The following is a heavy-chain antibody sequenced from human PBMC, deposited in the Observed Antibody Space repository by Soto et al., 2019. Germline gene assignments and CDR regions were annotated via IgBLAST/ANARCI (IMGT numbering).Heavy chain of an antibody. CDR3: AKSPTFAPRSSGCLGY. CDR2: ISGSGGST. Sequence: GGSLRLSCAASGFTFSSYAMSWVRQAPGKGLEWVSAISGSGGSTYYADSVKGRFTISRDNSKNTLYLQMNSLRAEDTAVYYCAKSPTFAPRSSGCLGYWGQGTLVTVSS. D-gene: IGHD6-19*01. V-gene: IGHV3-23*01. CDR1: GFTFSSYA. J-gene: IGHJ4*02.